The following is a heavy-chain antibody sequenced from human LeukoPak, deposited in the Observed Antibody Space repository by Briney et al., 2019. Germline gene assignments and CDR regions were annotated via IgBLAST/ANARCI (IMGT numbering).Heavy chain of an antibody. CDR1: GGSISSYY. CDR2: IYYSGST. Sequence: PSETLSPTCTVSGGSISSYYWSWIRQPPGKGLEWIGYIYYSGSTNYNPSLKSRVTISVDTSKNQFSLKLSSVTAADTAVYYCARAIVVPAAIYYFDYWGQGTLVTVSS. D-gene: IGHD2-2*02. CDR3: ARAIVVPAAIYYFDY. J-gene: IGHJ4*02. V-gene: IGHV4-59*01.